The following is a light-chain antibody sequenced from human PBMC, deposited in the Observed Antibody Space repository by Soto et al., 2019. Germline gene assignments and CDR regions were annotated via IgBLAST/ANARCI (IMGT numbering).Light chain of an antibody. J-gene: IGKJ1*01. CDR2: AAS. CDR3: QQYSSSPIT. Sequence: EMVLTQSPGTLSLSPGERATLSCSASQSFSSSYLAWYQQKPGQAPRLLIYAASSRATGIPDRFSGGGSGTDFSLTISRLDPEDFAVYYCQQYSSSPITFGQGTMVDI. CDR1: QSFSSSY. V-gene: IGKV3-20*01.